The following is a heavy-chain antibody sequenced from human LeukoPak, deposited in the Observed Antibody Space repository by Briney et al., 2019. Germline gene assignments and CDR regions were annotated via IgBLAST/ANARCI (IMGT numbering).Heavy chain of an antibody. J-gene: IGHJ4*02. CDR2: ISSSSSYI. CDR3: ARDVARSGGY. V-gene: IGHV3-21*01. CDR1: GFTFSSYR. Sequence: GGSLRLSCAASGFTFSSYRMNWVRQAPGKGLEWVSSISSSSSYIYYADSVKGRFTISRDNAKNSLYLQMNSLRVEDTAVYYCARDVARSGGYWGQGTLVTVSS.